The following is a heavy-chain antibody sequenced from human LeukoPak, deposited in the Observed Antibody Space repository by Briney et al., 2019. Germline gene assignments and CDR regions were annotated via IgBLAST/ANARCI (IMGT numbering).Heavy chain of an antibody. Sequence: GGSLRLSCAASGLSVSSKYMNWVRQAPGKGLEWVSVIYSAGSTYYADSVKGRFTTSRDTSKNTLYLEMNSLRPEDTAVYYCARDRYSSGWWSFDYWGQGALVTVSS. J-gene: IGHJ4*02. CDR3: ARDRYSSGWWSFDY. D-gene: IGHD6-19*01. CDR2: IYSAGST. V-gene: IGHV3-53*01. CDR1: GLSVSSKY.